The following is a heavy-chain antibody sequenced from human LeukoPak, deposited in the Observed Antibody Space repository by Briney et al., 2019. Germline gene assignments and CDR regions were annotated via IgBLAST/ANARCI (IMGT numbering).Heavy chain of an antibody. V-gene: IGHV4-34*01. CDR1: GGSFSGYY. D-gene: IGHD3-10*01. CDR2: INHSGST. CDR3: ARSDYHNSGSHTVFDAFDI. Sequence: PSETLSLTRAVCGGSFSGYYWSWIRQPPGKGLEWIGEINHSGSTNYNPSLKSRVTISVDTSKNQFSLKLSSVTAADTAVYYCARSDYHNSGSHTVFDAFDIWGQGTRVTVSS. J-gene: IGHJ3*02.